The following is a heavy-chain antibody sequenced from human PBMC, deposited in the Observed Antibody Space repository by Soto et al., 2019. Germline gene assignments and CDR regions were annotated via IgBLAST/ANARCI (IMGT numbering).Heavy chain of an antibody. CDR2: ISYDGSNK. CDR1: GFTFSSYG. Sequence: GGSLRLSCAASGFTFSSYGMHWVRQAPGKGLEWVAVISYDGSNKYYADSVKGRFTISRDNSKNTLYLQMNSLRAEDTAVYYCAKDMGEGISMGVFDYWRQGTLVTVSS. J-gene: IGHJ4*02. CDR3: AKDMGEGISMGVFDY. D-gene: IGHD6-13*01. V-gene: IGHV3-30*18.